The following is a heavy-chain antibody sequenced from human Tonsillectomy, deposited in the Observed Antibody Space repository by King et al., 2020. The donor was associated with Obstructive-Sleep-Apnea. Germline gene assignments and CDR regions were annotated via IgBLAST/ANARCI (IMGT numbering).Heavy chain of an antibody. CDR1: GGSFSDYY. J-gene: IGHJ4*02. CDR3: ARGDPLVVNSPDYFDY. Sequence: VQLQQWGAGLLKPSETLSLTCAVYGGSFSDYYWSWIRQPPGKGLEWIGEINHSGSTNYHPSLKSRVTISVDTSKNQFSLKLSSVTAADTAVYYCARGDPLVVNSPDYFDYWGQGTLVTVSS. D-gene: IGHD3-22*01. CDR2: INHSGST. V-gene: IGHV4-34*01.